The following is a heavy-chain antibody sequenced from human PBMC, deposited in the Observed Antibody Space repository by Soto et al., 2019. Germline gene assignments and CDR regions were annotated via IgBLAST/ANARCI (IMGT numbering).Heavy chain of an antibody. J-gene: IGHJ6*02. V-gene: IGHV4-59*01. Sequence: PSETLSLTCTVSGGSINSYYWSWIRQPPGKGLEWIGYIYYSGSTNYNASLKSRVTISVDTSKSQFSLKLISVTAADTAVYYCARVRSDRSYFYYSGVDVWGQGTTVPVS. CDR1: GGSINSYY. CDR3: ARVRSDRSYFYYSGVDV. CDR2: IYYSGST. D-gene: IGHD1-26*01.